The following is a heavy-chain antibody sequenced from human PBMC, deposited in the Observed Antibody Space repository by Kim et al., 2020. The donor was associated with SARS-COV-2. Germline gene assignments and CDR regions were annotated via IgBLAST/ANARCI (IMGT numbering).Heavy chain of an antibody. D-gene: IGHD6-13*01. CDR2: IYYSGST. J-gene: IGHJ3*02. V-gene: IGHV4-59*13. CDR1: GGSISSYY. CDR3: ARVISSSWMIDS. Sequence: SETLSLTCTVSGGSISSYYWSWIRQPPGKGLEWIGYIYYSGSTNYNPSLKSRVTISVDTSKNQFSLKLSSVTAADTAVYYCARVISSSWMIDSWGQGTMVTVSS.